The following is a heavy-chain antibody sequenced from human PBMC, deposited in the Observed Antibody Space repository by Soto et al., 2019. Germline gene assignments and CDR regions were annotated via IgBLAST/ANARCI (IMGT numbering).Heavy chain of an antibody. CDR2: IVPNLDTT. CDR1: GGTFSSSG. J-gene: IGHJ6*02. Sequence: QVHLVQSGTEVKKPGSSVKVSCKASGGTFSSSGVSWVRQAPGQGLEWMGMIVPNLDTTNYAHKFQARDTITADEVTSTAYLELRSMRSEDTAVYYCARWPQPRYTADPYAVDVWSQATRVIVSS. CDR3: ARWPQPRYTADPYAVDV. V-gene: IGHV1-69*11. D-gene: IGHD3-16*02.